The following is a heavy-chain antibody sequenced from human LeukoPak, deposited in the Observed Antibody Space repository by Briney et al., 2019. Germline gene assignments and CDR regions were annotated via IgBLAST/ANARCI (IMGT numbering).Heavy chain of an antibody. CDR2: ISSSSSYI. J-gene: IGHJ4*02. Sequence: PGGSLRLSCSASGFTFSSYSMNWVRQAPGKGLEWVSSISSSSSYIYYADSVKGRFTISRDNAKNSLYLQMNSLRAEDTAVYYCARDAAARLDYWGQGTLVTVSS. CDR1: GFTFSSYS. CDR3: ARDAAARLDY. V-gene: IGHV3-21*01. D-gene: IGHD6-6*01.